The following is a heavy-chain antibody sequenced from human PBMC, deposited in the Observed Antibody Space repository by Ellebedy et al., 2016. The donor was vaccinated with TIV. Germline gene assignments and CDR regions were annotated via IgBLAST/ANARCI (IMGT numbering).Heavy chain of an antibody. CDR1: GHSFTSYW. D-gene: IGHD6-19*01. J-gene: IGHJ5*02. V-gene: IGHV5-51*01. Sequence: KVSXXGSGHSFTSYWIAWVRQMPGKGLAWMGIIYPDHSDTRYSPSFQGQVTISADKSISTAYLQWSSLKASDTAMYYCARPTPAVAGLTGGFDPWGQGTLVTVSS. CDR3: ARPTPAVAGLTGGFDP. CDR2: IYPDHSDT.